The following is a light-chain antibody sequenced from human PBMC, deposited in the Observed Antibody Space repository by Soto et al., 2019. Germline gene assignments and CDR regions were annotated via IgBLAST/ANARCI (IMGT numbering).Light chain of an antibody. Sequence: QSVLTQPASVSGSPGQSITISCTGTSSDVGGYNYASWYQQHPGKATKLMIYDVSNRPSGVSNRFSGSKSGNTASLTISWLQAEDEADYYCSSYTSSSTLVFGTGTKVTVL. CDR1: SSDVGGYNY. J-gene: IGLJ1*01. CDR2: DVS. CDR3: SSYTSSSTLV. V-gene: IGLV2-14*01.